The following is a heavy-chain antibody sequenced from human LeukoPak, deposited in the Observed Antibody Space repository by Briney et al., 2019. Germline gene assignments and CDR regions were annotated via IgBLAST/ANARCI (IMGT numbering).Heavy chain of an antibody. Sequence: PSETLSLTCTGSGGSISSYYWSWIRQPPGTGLEWIGYIYYSGSTNYNPSLKSRVTISLDKSKNLFSLRLTSVTAADTAVYYCEAAVAVDYWGQGTLVTVSS. CDR1: GGSISSYY. CDR2: IYYSGST. V-gene: IGHV4-59*12. J-gene: IGHJ4*02. CDR3: EAAVAVDY. D-gene: IGHD6-19*01.